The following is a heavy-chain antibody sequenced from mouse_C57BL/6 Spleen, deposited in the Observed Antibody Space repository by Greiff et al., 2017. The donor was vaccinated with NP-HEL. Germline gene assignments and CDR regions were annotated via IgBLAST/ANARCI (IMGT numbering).Heavy chain of an antibody. CDR1: GYTFTDYE. Sequence: VQLVESGAELVRPGASVTLSCKASGYTFTDYEMHWVKQTPVHGLEWIGAIDPETGGTAYNQKFKGKAILTADKSSSTAYMELRSLTSEDSAVYYCTKLRPAWFAYWGQGTLVTVSA. CDR2: IDPETGGT. CDR3: TKLRPAWFAY. J-gene: IGHJ3*01. D-gene: IGHD3-2*02. V-gene: IGHV1-15*01.